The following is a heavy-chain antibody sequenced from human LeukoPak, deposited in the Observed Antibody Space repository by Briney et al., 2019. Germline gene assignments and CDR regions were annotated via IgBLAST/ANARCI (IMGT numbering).Heavy chain of an antibody. Sequence: GRSLRLSCAASGFTFSSYAMHWVRQAPGKGLEWVAVISYDGSNKYYADSVKGRFTISRDNSKNTLYLQMNSLRAEDTAVYYCARDRPITMVRGVIDYWGQGTLVTVSS. CDR3: ARDRPITMVRGVIDY. D-gene: IGHD3-10*01. J-gene: IGHJ4*02. CDR1: GFTFSSYA. CDR2: ISYDGSNK. V-gene: IGHV3-30-3*01.